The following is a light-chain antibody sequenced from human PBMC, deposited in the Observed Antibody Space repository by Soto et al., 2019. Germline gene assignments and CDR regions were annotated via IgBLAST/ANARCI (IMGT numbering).Light chain of an antibody. CDR2: EVS. J-gene: IGLJ1*01. V-gene: IGLV2-14*01. CDR1: SSDIGTYNY. Sequence: QSALTQPASVSGSPGQSITISCTGTSSDIGTYNYVSWYQQHPGKAPKLVIYEVSNRPSGLSNRFSGSKSGNTASLTISGLQAEDEADYYCSSYTSISTLYVFGTGTKVTVL. CDR3: SSYTSISTLYV.